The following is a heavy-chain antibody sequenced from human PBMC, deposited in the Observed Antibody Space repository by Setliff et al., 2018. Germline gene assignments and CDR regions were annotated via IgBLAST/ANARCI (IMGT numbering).Heavy chain of an antibody. D-gene: IGHD4-17*01. CDR1: GFTFDDYA. CDR2: ISWDGTRT. CDR3: AKRGHYGDFRDSDY. V-gene: IGHV3-43D*04. Sequence: GGSLRLSCSTSGFTFDDYAMHWVRQAPGKGLEWVSLISWDGTRTNYVDSLKGRVTISRDNSKNSLFLQMNSLRAEDSALYYCAKRGHYGDFRDSDYWGQGTLVTVSS. J-gene: IGHJ4*02.